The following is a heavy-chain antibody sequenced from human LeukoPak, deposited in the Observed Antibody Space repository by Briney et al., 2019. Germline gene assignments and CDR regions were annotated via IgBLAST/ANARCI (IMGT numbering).Heavy chain of an antibody. Sequence: SETLSLTCTVSGGSISSSSYYWGWIRQPPGKGLEWIGSIYSSGSTYYNPSLKSRVIILIDTAKNHVSLNLSSVTAADTAVYYCARSDGYGLVGIWGQGTMVTVSS. CDR1: GGSISSSSYY. CDR3: ARSDGYGLVGI. D-gene: IGHD3-10*01. J-gene: IGHJ3*02. CDR2: IYSSGST. V-gene: IGHV4-39*07.